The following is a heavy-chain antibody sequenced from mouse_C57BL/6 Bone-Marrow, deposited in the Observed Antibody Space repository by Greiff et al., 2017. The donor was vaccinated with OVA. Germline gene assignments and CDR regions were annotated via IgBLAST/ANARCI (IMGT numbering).Heavy chain of an antibody. J-gene: IGHJ2*01. V-gene: IGHV1-5*01. CDR2: IYPGNSDT. Sequence: VQLQQSGTVLARPGASVKMSCKTSGYTFTSYWMHWVKQRPGQGLEWIGAIYPGNSDTSYNQKFKGKAKLTAVTSASTAYMELSSLTNEDSAVYYCTSRYGSTPYYFDYWGQGTTLTVSS. CDR3: TSRYGSTPYYFDY. CDR1: GYTFTSYW. D-gene: IGHD1-1*01.